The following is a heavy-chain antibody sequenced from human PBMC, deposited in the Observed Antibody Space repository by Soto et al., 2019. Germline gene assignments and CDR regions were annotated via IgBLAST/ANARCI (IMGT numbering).Heavy chain of an antibody. CDR3: ARVIDY. CDR2: MYNSGST. Sequence: QLQLQESGSGLVKPSQTLSLTCAVSGGSISAGSYSWSWIRQPPGKGLEWIGSMYNSGSTYYNPSLTRRVTKSVDCSNNQFSPKLSSVTAADTAVYYCARVIDYWGQGILVSVSS. V-gene: IGHV4-30-2*01. CDR1: GGSISAGSYS. J-gene: IGHJ4*02.